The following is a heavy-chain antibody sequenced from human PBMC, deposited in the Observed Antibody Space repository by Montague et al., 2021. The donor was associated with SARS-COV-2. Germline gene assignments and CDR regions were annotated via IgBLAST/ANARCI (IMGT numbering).Heavy chain of an antibody. D-gene: IGHD3-10*01. V-gene: IGHV4-59*01. Sequence: SETLSLTCTVSGGSISSYYWSWIRQPPGKGLEWIGYIYYSGSTNYNPSLKSRVTISVDTSKNQFSLKLSSVTAADTAVYYCAREGSGRGYYCYGMDVWGQGTTVTVSS. CDR2: IYYSGST. CDR3: AREGSGRGYYCYGMDV. CDR1: GGSISSYY. J-gene: IGHJ6*02.